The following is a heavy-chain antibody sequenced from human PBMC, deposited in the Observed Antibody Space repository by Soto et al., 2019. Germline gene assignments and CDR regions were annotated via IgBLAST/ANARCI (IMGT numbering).Heavy chain of an antibody. Sequence: ASVKVSFKASGYTFTDYYMHWLRQSPGQGLEWMGWINPNSGGTKYAQKFQGWVIMTRDTSISTVYMELSRLRSDDTAVYYCARASDRGWNGAFTIWGQGTMVTVSS. J-gene: IGHJ3*02. D-gene: IGHD1-1*01. CDR1: GYTFTDYY. CDR2: INPNSGGT. CDR3: ARASDRGWNGAFTI. V-gene: IGHV1-2*04.